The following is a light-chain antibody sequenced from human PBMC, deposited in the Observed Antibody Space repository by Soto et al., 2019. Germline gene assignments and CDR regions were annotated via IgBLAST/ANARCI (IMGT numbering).Light chain of an antibody. Sequence: EIVLTQSPATLSLFPGDRATLSCRPIQRVSSYLAWYQQKPGQAPRLLIYDASSRATGIPARFSGSGSGTDFTLTITSLEPEDFAVYYCQQRSNWPSTFGGGTKVEIK. V-gene: IGKV3-11*01. CDR3: QQRSNWPST. CDR1: QRVSSY. J-gene: IGKJ4*01. CDR2: DAS.